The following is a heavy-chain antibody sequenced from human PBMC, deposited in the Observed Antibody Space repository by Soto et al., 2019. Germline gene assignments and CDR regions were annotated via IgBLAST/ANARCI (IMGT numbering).Heavy chain of an antibody. CDR2: IIPISGTA. V-gene: IGHV1-69*01. J-gene: IGHJ6*02. Sequence: QVQLVQAGAEVKKPGSSVKVSCKASGGTFSSYAISWVRQAPGQGLEWMGGIIPISGTANYAQKFQGRVTITAEDSTSTAYMELSSMRSEDTPVYYCARSQGSSTSLEIYYYYYYGMDVWGQGTTVTVSS. CDR1: GGTFSSYA. D-gene: IGHD2-2*01. CDR3: ARSQGSSTSLEIYYYYYYGMDV.